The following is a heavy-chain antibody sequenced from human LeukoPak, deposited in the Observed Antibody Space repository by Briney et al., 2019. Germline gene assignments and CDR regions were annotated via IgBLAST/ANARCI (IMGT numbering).Heavy chain of an antibody. J-gene: IGHJ6*02. CDR3: ARDRHYDILSGFHNYYGMDV. CDR2: IKQDGSEK. D-gene: IGHD3-9*01. V-gene: IGHV3-7*01. Sequence: GGSLRLSCAASGFTFSSYWMTWVRQAPGKGLEWVANIKQDGSEKNYVESVKGRFTISRDNAKNSLYPQMNSLGVEDTAVYYCARDRHYDILSGFHNYYGMDVWGQGTTVTVSS. CDR1: GFTFSSYW.